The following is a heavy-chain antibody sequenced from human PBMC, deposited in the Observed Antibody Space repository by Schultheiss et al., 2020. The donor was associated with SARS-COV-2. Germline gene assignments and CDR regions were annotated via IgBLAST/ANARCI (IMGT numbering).Heavy chain of an antibody. CDR2: IYYSGST. J-gene: IGHJ4*02. Sequence: SETLSLTCAVYGGSFSGYYWSWIRQPPGKGLEWIGYIYYSGSTNYNPSLKSRVTMSVDTSKNQFSLKLSSVTAADTAVYYCARQRGIAVAGTGVFDYWGQGTLVTVSS. CDR3: ARQRGIAVAGTGVFDY. V-gene: IGHV4-59*08. CDR1: GGSFSGYY. D-gene: IGHD6-19*01.